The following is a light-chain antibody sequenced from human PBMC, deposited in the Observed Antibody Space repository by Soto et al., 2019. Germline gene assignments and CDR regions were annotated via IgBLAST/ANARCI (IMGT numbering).Light chain of an antibody. CDR1: QSVSSS. CDR2: DAS. V-gene: IGKV3-11*01. Sequence: EIVLTQSPATLSLSPGERATLSCRASQSVSSSLAWYQQKPGQAPRLLISDASNRATGVPARFSGSGSGTDFTLTISSLEPEDFAVYYCQQRSNWLPRTFGQGTKLEIK. J-gene: IGKJ2*01. CDR3: QQRSNWLPRT.